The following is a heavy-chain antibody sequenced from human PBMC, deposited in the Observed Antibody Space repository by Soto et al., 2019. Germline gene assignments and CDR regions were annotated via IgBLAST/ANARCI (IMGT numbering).Heavy chain of an antibody. CDR1: GGSIGSYY. CDR2: IYYSGST. V-gene: IGHV4-39*01. J-gene: IGHJ4*02. CDR3: ARGVLRTFDY. Sequence: CTVSGGSIGSYYWGWLRQPPGKGLEWIGSIYYSGSTYYNPSLKSRVTISVDTSKNQFSLKLSSVTAADTAVYYCARGVLRTFDYWGQGTFVSVS.